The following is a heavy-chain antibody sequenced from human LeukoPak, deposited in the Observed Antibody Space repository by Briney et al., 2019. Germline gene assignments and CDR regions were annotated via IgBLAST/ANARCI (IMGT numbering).Heavy chain of an antibody. V-gene: IGHV4-59*01. J-gene: IGHJ4*02. CDR3: ARGTEYYDFWSGYWPYFDY. Sequence: SETLSLTCTVSGGSISGYHWSWIRQPPGKGLEWIGYIYYSGSTNYNPSLKSRVTISVDTSKNQFSLKLSSVTAADTAVYYCARGTEYYDFWSGYWPYFDYWGQGTLVTVSS. CDR1: GGSISGYH. CDR2: IYYSGST. D-gene: IGHD3-3*01.